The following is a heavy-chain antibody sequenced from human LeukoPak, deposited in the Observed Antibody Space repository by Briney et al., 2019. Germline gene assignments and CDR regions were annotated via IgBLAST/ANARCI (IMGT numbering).Heavy chain of an antibody. CDR1: GFTFTGYY. D-gene: IGHD2-21*02. Sequence: ASVKVSCKASGFTFTGYYIHWVRQAPGQGLEWMGYINPHSGGANSPQKFQGRVTLTTDTSISAAYMELSSLISDDTAMYYCVREGNELLSKDFDYWGQGTLVAVSS. J-gene: IGHJ4*02. CDR2: INPHSGGA. CDR3: VREGNELLSKDFDY. V-gene: IGHV1-2*02.